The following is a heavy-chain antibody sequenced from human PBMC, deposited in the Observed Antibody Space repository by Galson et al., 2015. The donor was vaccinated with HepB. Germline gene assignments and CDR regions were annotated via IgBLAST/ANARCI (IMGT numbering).Heavy chain of an antibody. Sequence: SLRLSCAASGFTFSSYGMHWVRQAPGKGLEWVAVIWYDGSNKYYADSVKGRFTISRDNSKNTLYLQMNSLRAEDTAVYYCARDYGDYYWYFDLWGRGTLVTVSS. V-gene: IGHV3-33*01. D-gene: IGHD4-17*01. J-gene: IGHJ2*01. CDR1: GFTFSSYG. CDR3: ARDYGDYYWYFDL. CDR2: IWYDGSNK.